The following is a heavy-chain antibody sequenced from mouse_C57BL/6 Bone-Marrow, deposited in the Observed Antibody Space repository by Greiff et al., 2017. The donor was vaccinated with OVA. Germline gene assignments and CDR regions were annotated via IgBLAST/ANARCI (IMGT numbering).Heavy chain of an antibody. CDR3: SIGYYGSSYADY. J-gene: IGHJ2*01. Sequence: QVHVKQSGAELARPGASVKLSCKASGYTFTSYGISWVKQRTGQGLEWIGEIYPRSGNTYYNEKFKGKATLTADKSSSTAYMALRSLTSEDSAVYFCSIGYYGSSYADYWGQGTTLTVSS. V-gene: IGHV1-81*01. CDR2: IYPRSGNT. D-gene: IGHD1-1*01. CDR1: GYTFTSYG.